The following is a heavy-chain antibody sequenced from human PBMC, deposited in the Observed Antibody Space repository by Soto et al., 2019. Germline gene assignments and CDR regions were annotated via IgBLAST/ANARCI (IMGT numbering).Heavy chain of an antibody. D-gene: IGHD3-22*01. V-gene: IGHV3-43*01. Sequence: GGSLRLSCAASGFTFDDYTMHWVRQAPGKGLEWVSLISWDGGSTYYADSVKGRFTISRDNSKNSLYLQMNSLRTEDTALYYCAKDSREDYYDSSGYYSHGMDVWGQGTTVTVSS. CDR2: ISWDGGST. CDR3: AKDSREDYYDSSGYYSHGMDV. CDR1: GFTFDDYT. J-gene: IGHJ6*02.